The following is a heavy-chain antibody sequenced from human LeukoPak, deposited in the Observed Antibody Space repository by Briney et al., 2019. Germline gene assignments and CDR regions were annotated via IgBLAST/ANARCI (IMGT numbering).Heavy chain of an antibody. Sequence: GGSLRLSCAASGFTVSSNYMSWVRQAPGKGLEWVSVIYSGGSTYYADSVKGRFTISRDNSKNTLYLQMNSPRAEDTAVYYCAKGDSSGYYYHGHFQRWGQGTLVTVSS. CDR3: AKGDSSGYYYHGHFQR. D-gene: IGHD3-22*01. CDR2: IYSGGST. CDR1: GFTVSSNY. V-gene: IGHV3-53*01. J-gene: IGHJ1*01.